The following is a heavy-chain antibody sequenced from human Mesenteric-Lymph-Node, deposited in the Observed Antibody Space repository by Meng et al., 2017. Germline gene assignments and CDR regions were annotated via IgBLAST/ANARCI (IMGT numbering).Heavy chain of an antibody. CDR2: ISGSGGST. V-gene: IGHV3-23*01. CDR1: GFTFSSYA. J-gene: IGHJ6*02. D-gene: IGHD6-13*01. CDR3: ARSDRISSSWFDYYYYGMDV. Sequence: GESLKISCAASGFTFSSYAMSWVRQAPGKGLEWVSAISGSGGSTYYADSVKGRFTISRDNSKNTLYLQMNSLRAEDTAVYYCARSDRISSSWFDYYYYGMDVWGQGTTVTVSS.